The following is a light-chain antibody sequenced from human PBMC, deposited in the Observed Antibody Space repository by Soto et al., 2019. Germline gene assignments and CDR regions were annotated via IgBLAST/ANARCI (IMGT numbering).Light chain of an antibody. CDR2: GAS. CDR3: QQRSNWPLT. CDR1: QSVSSSY. J-gene: IGKJ4*01. Sequence: EIVLTQSPGTLSLSPGERATLSCRASQSVSSSYLAWYQQKPGQAPRLLIYGASSRATGIPDRFSGSGSGTDFTLTISRLEPEDFAVYDCQQRSNWPLTFGGGTKVEIK. V-gene: IGKV3D-20*02.